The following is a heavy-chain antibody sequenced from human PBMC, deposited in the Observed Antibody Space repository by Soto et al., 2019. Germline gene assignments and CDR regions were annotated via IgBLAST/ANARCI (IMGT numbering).Heavy chain of an antibody. J-gene: IGHJ6*02. CDR1: GGSISSYY. CDR2: IYTSGST. Sequence: QVQLQESGPGLVKPSETLSLTCTVSGGSISSYYWSWIRQPAGKGLEWIGRIYTSGSTNYNPSLKSRVTMSVETSKNQFSLKLSSVTAADTAVYYCASGADSVDYYYGMDVWGQGTTVTVSS. CDR3: ASGADSVDYYYGMDV. V-gene: IGHV4-4*07. D-gene: IGHD3-16*01.